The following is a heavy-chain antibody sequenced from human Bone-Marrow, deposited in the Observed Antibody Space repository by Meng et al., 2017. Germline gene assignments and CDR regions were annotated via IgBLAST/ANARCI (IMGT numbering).Heavy chain of an antibody. Sequence: SVKVSCKASGGTFSSYAISWVRQAPGQGLEWMGGIIPIFGTANYAQKFQGRVTITADESTSTAYMELSSLRSEDTAVYYCAREPSPGIAVAGTYYFDYWGQGTLITVSS. CDR1: GGTFSSYA. V-gene: IGHV1-69*13. CDR2: IIPIFGTA. D-gene: IGHD6-19*01. J-gene: IGHJ4*02. CDR3: AREPSPGIAVAGTYYFDY.